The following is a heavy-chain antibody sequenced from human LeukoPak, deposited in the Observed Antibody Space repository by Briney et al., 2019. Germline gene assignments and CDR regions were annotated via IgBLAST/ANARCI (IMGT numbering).Heavy chain of an antibody. Sequence: GGSLRLSCAASGFTFSSYSMNWVRQAPGKGLEWVSSITSSSSYIYYADSVKGRFTISRDNSKNTLYLQMNSLRAEDTAVYYCARRSGIAVAGAFDYWGQGTLVTVSS. CDR1: GFTFSSYS. CDR2: ITSSSSYI. J-gene: IGHJ4*02. CDR3: ARRSGIAVAGAFDY. D-gene: IGHD6-19*01. V-gene: IGHV3-21*04.